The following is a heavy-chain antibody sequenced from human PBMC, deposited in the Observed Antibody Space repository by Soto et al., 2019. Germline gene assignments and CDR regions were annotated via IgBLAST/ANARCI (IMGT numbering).Heavy chain of an antibody. CDR2: IIPILGIA. Sequence: QVQLVQSGAEVKKPGSSVKVSCKASGGTFSSYTISWVRQAPGQGLEWMGRIIPILGIANYAQKFQGRVTITADKSTRTAYKQLSSLRAKATAVYYCARDLPPGYSSSWYGVWYFDLWGRGTLVTVSS. CDR3: ARDLPPGYSSSWYGVWYFDL. V-gene: IGHV1-69*08. J-gene: IGHJ2*01. CDR1: GGTFSSYT. D-gene: IGHD6-13*01.